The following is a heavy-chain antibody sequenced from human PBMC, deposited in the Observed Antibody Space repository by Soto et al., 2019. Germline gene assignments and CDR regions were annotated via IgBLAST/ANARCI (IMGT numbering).Heavy chain of an antibody. D-gene: IGHD1-7*01. V-gene: IGHV1-2*02. J-gene: IGHJ6*04. CDR2: INPNSGGT. CDR1: GYTFTGYY. Sequence: GASVKVSCKASGYTFTGYYMHWVRQAPGQGLEWMGWINPNSGGTNYAQKFQGRVTMTRDTSISTAYMELSRLRSDDTAVYYCARQLRWPSGPYGMDVWGKGTTVTVSS. CDR3: ARQLRWPSGPYGMDV.